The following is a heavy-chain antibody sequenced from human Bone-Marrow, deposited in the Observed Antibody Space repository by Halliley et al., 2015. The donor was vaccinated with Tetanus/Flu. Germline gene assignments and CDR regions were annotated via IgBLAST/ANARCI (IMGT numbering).Heavy chain of an antibody. D-gene: IGHD3-10*01. J-gene: IGHJ6*02. CDR2: YTGST. V-gene: IGHV4-59*01. CDR3: ARDRSHYIASGSSFGFGMDV. Sequence: YTGSTNYNPSLKSRVPISVDTSKNQFSLKLKSVTAADTAVYYCARDRSHYIASGSSFGFGMDVWGQGTTVTVTS.